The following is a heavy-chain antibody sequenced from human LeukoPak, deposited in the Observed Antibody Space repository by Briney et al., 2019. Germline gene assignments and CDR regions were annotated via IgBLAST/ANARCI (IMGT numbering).Heavy chain of an antibody. D-gene: IGHD1-26*01. CDR2: SDINSGSM. V-gene: IGHV3-21*01. CDR3: GRYSVVGATPDY. CDR1: GFTIRTFS. Sequence: GGSLRLSCAASGFTIRTFSMNWVRQAPGKGLEWVSSSDINSGSMYYSDSVKGRFTISRDNTKNTLYLQMNSLRAEDTAVYYCGRYSVVGATPDYWGQGTLVTVSP. J-gene: IGHJ4*02.